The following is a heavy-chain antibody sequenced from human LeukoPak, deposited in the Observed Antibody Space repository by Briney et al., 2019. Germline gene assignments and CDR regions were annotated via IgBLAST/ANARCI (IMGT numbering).Heavy chain of an antibody. V-gene: IGHV3-33*01. D-gene: IGHD5-18*01. Sequence: PGGSLRLSCAASGFTFSSYGMHWVRQAPGKGLEWVAVIWYDGSNKYYADSVKGRFTISRDNSKNTLYLQMNSLRAEDTAVYYCARDRDVDTAMALDYWGQGTLATVSS. CDR3: ARDRDVDTAMALDY. CDR1: GFTFSSYG. J-gene: IGHJ4*02. CDR2: IWYDGSNK.